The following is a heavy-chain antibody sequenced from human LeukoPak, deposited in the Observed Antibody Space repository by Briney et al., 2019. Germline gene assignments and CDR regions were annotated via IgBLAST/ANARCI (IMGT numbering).Heavy chain of an antibody. J-gene: IGHJ4*02. Sequence: PSETLSLTCTVSGYSISSGYYWGWIRQPPGKGLEWIGSTYHSGSTYYNPSLKSRVTISVDTSKNQFSLKLSSVTAADTAVYYCARYRPYYGSGSPYFDYWGQGTLVTVSS. CDR1: GYSISSGYY. CDR2: TYHSGST. V-gene: IGHV4-38-2*02. CDR3: ARYRPYYGSGSPYFDY. D-gene: IGHD3-10*01.